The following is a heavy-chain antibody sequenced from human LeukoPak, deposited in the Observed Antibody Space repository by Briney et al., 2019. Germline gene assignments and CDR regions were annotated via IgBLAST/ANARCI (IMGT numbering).Heavy chain of an antibody. V-gene: IGHV3-48*03. CDR1: GFTFSRYW. CDR2: IHSSGGTI. Sequence: PGGSLRLSCAASGFTFSRYWMQWVRQAPGKGLEWVSYIHSSGGTIYYADSVKGRFTISRDSAKNSVYLRMNSLRAEDTALYYCARKLTGTTYFDCWGQGTLVTVSS. D-gene: IGHD1-1*01. J-gene: IGHJ4*02. CDR3: ARKLTGTTYFDC.